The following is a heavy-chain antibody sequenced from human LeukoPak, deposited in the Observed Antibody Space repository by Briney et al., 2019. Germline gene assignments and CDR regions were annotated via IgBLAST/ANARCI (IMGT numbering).Heavy chain of an antibody. V-gene: IGHV4-34*01. Sequence: SETLSLTCAVYGGSFSGYYWSWIRQPPGKGLEWIGEINHSGSTNYNPSLKSRVTISVDTSKNQFSLKLSSVTAADTAVYYCARRTARRINFDPLGQGTLVTVSS. CDR2: INHSGST. CDR1: GGSFSGYY. D-gene: IGHD2-21*01. CDR3: ARRTARRINFDP. J-gene: IGHJ5*02.